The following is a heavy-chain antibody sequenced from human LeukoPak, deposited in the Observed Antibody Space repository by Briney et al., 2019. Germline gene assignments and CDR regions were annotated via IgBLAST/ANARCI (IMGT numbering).Heavy chain of an antibody. Sequence: SETLSLTCTVSGASISGYYWTWIRQPPGKGLEWIGYIYNSGSTNYNPSLKSRVTMSVDTSKNQFSLNVTSVTPADTAVYYCASGRDQLPYFQYWGQGTLATVSS. D-gene: IGHD1-26*01. CDR1: GASISGYY. CDR2: IYNSGST. V-gene: IGHV4-59*01. CDR3: ASGRDQLPYFQY. J-gene: IGHJ1*01.